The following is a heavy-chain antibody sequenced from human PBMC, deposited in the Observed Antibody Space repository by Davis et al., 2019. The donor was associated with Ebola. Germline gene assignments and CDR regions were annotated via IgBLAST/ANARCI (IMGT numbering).Heavy chain of an antibody. D-gene: IGHD6-13*01. J-gene: IGHJ4*02. CDR2: INPKSGDT. V-gene: IGHV1-2*02. CDR3: AREGDRSAWFQSPLDY. CDR1: GYTFSRYY. Sequence: ASVKVSCKASGYTFSRYYIHWVRQAPGQGLEWMGWINPKSGDTGYAQKFQGRLTMTRDTSISTAYMELSRLRPDDTAVYYCAREGDRSAWFQSPLDYWGQGSLVTVSS.